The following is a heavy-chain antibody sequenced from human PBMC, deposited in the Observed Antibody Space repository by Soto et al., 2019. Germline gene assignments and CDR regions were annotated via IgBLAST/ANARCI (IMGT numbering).Heavy chain of an antibody. CDR1: GYTFTSYG. D-gene: IGHD2-8*01. Sequence: ASVKVSCKASGYTFTSYGISWVRQAPGQGLEWLGWISAYNGNTNYAQKLQGRDTMTTDTSTNTAYMELRSLRSDDTAVYYCARERWSYGMDVWGQGTTVTV. J-gene: IGHJ6*02. CDR3: ARERWSYGMDV. V-gene: IGHV1-18*04. CDR2: ISAYNGNT.